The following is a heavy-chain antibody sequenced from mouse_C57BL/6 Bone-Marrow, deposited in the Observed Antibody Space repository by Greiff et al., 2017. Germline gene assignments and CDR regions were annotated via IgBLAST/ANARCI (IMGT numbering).Heavy chain of an antibody. V-gene: IGHV1-5*01. CDR1: GYTFTSYW. CDR2: IYPGNSDT. CDR3: TRGDGYVGDYYAMDY. D-gene: IGHD2-2*01. J-gene: IGHJ4*01. Sequence: VQLQQSGTVLARPGASVKMSCKTSGYTFTSYWMHWVKQRPGQGLEWIGAIYPGNSDTSYNQKFKGKAKLTAVASASTAYMELSSLTNEDSAVYYCTRGDGYVGDYYAMDYWGQGTSVTVSS.